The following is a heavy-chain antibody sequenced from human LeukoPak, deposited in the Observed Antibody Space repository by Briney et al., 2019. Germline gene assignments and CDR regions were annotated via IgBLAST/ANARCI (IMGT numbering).Heavy chain of an antibody. Sequence: PGGSLRLSCAASGFTFSSYAMSWVRQAPGKGLEWVSGISWNSGSIGYADSVKGRFTISRDNAKNSLYLQMNSLRAEDTALYYCAKDAYDSSGYFDYWGQGTLVTVSS. CDR2: ISWNSGSI. J-gene: IGHJ4*02. V-gene: IGHV3-9*01. CDR1: GFTFSSYA. CDR3: AKDAYDSSGYFDY. D-gene: IGHD3-22*01.